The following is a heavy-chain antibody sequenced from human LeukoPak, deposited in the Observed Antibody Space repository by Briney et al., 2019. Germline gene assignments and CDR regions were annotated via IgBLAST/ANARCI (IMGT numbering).Heavy chain of an antibody. CDR1: GFXFSSYE. J-gene: IGHJ3*02. CDR2: ISSSGSTV. Sequence: PGGSLRLSCAASGFXFSSYEINWVRQAPGKGLEWVSFISSSGSTVYYADSVKGRFTNSRDNAKNSLYLQMNSLRAEDTAVYYCASPMTTEDAFDIWGQGTMVTVSS. D-gene: IGHD4-17*01. CDR3: ASPMTTEDAFDI. V-gene: IGHV3-48*03.